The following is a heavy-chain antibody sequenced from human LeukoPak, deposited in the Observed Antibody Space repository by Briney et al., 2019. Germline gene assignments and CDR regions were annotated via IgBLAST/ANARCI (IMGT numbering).Heavy chain of an antibody. Sequence: PSETLSLTCAVSGGSISTTDFDWAWIRQPPGQGLGWIATISSSGKSYYNPYLMSRVTISVDTSKNQFSLDVTSVTAADTGLFHCARFKGGTGFDYWGRGILVIVS. CDR3: ARFKGGTGFDY. CDR1: GGSISTTDFD. D-gene: IGHD1-26*01. CDR2: ISSSGKS. V-gene: IGHV4-39*01. J-gene: IGHJ4*02.